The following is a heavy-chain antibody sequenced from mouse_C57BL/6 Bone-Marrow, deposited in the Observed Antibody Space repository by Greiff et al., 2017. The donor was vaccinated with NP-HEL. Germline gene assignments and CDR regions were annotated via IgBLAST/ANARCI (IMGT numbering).Heavy chain of an antibody. CDR3: ARGDYGSSRFGYAMDY. J-gene: IGHJ4*01. CDR1: GYAFSSYW. Sequence: QVQLQQSGAELVKPGASVKISCKASGYAFSSYWMNWVKERPGKGLEWIGQIYPGDGDTKYNGKFKGKATLTADKSSSTAYMQVSSLTSEDFEVYFGARGDYGSSRFGYAMDYWGQGTAVTVSS. V-gene: IGHV1-80*01. CDR2: IYPGDGDT. D-gene: IGHD1-1*01.